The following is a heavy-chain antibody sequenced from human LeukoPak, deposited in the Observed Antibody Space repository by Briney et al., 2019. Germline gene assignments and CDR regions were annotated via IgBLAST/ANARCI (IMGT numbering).Heavy chain of an antibody. CDR2: IKQDGSEK. D-gene: IGHD3-10*01. V-gene: IGHV3-7*01. Sequence: PGGSLRLSCEASGFTFSRFWMSWVRQAPGKGLEWVANIKQDGSEKYYVDSVKGRFTISRDNAKNSLYLQMNSLRAEDTAVYYCARRSGGDYWGQGTLVTVSS. CDR1: GFTFSRFW. J-gene: IGHJ4*02. CDR3: ARRSGGDY.